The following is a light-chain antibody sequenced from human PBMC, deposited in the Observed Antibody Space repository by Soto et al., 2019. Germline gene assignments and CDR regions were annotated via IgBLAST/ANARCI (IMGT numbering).Light chain of an antibody. Sequence: EIVLTQSPATLSLSPGERATLSCRASPSVSSYLAWYQQKPGQAPRLLIYDASNRTTGIPARFSGSGSGTDFTITISSLALEDFAVYYCHQRSNWPPETSGQGTKLEIK. V-gene: IGKV3-11*01. CDR3: HQRSNWPPET. CDR2: DAS. J-gene: IGKJ2*01. CDR1: PSVSSY.